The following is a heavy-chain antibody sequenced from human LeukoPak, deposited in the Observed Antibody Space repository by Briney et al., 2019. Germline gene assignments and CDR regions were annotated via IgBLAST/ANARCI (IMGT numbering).Heavy chain of an antibody. V-gene: IGHV1-18*01. CDR2: ISAYNDNT. CDR1: GGTFSSYA. D-gene: IGHD3-10*01. CDR3: ARDRDSDSGSYPDAFDI. Sequence: ASVKVSCKASGGTFSSYAISWVRQAPGQGLEWMGWISAYNDNTNFAQKLQGRVSMTTDTSTSTAYMELRSLRSDDTAVYYCARDRDSDSGSYPDAFDIWGQGTMVTVSS. J-gene: IGHJ3*02.